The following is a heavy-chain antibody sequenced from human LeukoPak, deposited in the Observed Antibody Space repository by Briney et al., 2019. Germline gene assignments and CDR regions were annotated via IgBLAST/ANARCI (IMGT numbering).Heavy chain of an antibody. CDR2: IYYSGST. Sequence: SETLSLTCTVSGGSVSSGSYYWSGIRQPPGKGLEWIGYIYYSGSTNYNPSLKSRVTISVDTSKNQFSLKLSSVTAADTAVYYCARFHDGLDYWGQGTLVTVSS. V-gene: IGHV4-61*01. D-gene: IGHD2-8*01. J-gene: IGHJ4*02. CDR3: ARFHDGLDY. CDR1: GGSVSSGSYY.